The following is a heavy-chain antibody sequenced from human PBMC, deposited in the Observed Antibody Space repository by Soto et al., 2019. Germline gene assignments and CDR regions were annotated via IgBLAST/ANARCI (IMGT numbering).Heavy chain of an antibody. V-gene: IGHV3-7*01. CDR1: GFIFNNYW. D-gene: IGHD3-10*01. CDR3: ASRAVTD. Sequence: EVQLVESGGGLVQPGGSLRLSCAASGFIFNNYWMSWVRQAPGKGLVWVAKINQDGSDTYYVDSVKGRFTISRDNAKNSLYLQMNSLRAEDTAVYYCASRAVTDWGQGTLVTVSS. CDR2: INQDGSDT. J-gene: IGHJ4*02.